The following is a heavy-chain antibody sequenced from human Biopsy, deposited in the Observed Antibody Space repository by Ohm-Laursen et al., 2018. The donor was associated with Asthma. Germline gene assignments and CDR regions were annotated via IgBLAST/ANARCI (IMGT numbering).Heavy chain of an antibody. Sequence: SETLSLTCTVSGGSIISSSWWSWVRQTPGKRLEWIGEIYHSGPTNYNPSLKSRVTISVDKSKNQFPLKLTSVTAADTPVYYCAKIYDRLVLYGMDVWGQGTTVTVSS. D-gene: IGHD6-19*01. J-gene: IGHJ6*02. V-gene: IGHV4-4*02. CDR2: IYHSGPT. CDR1: GGSIISSSW. CDR3: AKIYDRLVLYGMDV.